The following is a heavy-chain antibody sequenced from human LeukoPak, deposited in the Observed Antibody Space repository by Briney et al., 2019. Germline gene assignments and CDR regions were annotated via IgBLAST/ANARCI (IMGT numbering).Heavy chain of an antibody. Sequence: GGSLRLSCAASGFTFSSYAMSWVRQAPGKGLEWVSAISGSGGSTYYADSVKGRFTISRDNSKNTLYLQMNSLRAEDTAVYCCAKGDGGNPDYYYYMDVWGKGTTVTVSS. J-gene: IGHJ6*03. D-gene: IGHD4-23*01. CDR2: ISGSGGST. CDR1: GFTFSSYA. V-gene: IGHV3-23*01. CDR3: AKGDGGNPDYYYYMDV.